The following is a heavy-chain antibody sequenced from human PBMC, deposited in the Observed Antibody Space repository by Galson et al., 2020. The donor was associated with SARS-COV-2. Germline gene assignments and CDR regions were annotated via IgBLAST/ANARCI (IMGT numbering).Heavy chain of an antibody. V-gene: IGHV1-2*02. CDR2: INPNSGAT. D-gene: IGHD3-16*01. Sequence: ASVTVSCQASGYTFTGYYMHWVRQAPGQGLEWMGWINPNSGATNYAQKFQGRVTMTRDTSISTAYMDLSRLRSDDTAVYYCARRGGPGWYFDLWGRGTLVTVSS. J-gene: IGHJ2*01. CDR3: ARRGGPGWYFDL. CDR1: GYTFTGYY.